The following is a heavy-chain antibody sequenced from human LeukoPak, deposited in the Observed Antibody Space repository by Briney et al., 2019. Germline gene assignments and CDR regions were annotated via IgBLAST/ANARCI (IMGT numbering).Heavy chain of an antibody. CDR2: SYTSGST. V-gene: IGHV4-61*02. CDR3: AIQKGRYYESSGYLGGENWFDP. D-gene: IGHD3-22*01. CDR1: GGSISSGSYY. J-gene: IGHJ5*02. Sequence: SETLSLTCTVSGGSISSGSYYWSWIRQPAGKGLEWIGRSYTSGSTNYNPSLKSRVTISVDPSKNQSSLKLSSVTAADTAVYYCAIQKGRYYESSGYLGGENWFDPWGQGTLVTVSS.